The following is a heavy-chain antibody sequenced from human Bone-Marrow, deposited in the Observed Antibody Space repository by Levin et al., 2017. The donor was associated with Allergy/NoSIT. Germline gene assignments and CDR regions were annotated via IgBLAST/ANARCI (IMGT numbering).Heavy chain of an antibody. D-gene: IGHD3-16*01. Sequence: GGSLRLSCAASELTFSDYTMNWVRQAPGKGLEYVSSISGDSNVRHYADSVKGRFTIPRDNAKNTLSLQMNSLRAEDTAVYYCVGGDHRDIWGQGTKVTVSS. J-gene: IGHJ3*02. V-gene: IGHV3-21*01. CDR2: ISGDSNVR. CDR3: VGGDHRDI. CDR1: ELTFSDYT.